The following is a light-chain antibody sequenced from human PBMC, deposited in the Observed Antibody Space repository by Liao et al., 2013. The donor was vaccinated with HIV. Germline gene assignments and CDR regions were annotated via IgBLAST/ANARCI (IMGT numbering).Light chain of an antibody. CDR1: NLGNKF. Sequence: SYELTQPPSVSVSPGQTASISCSGDNLGNKFVSWHQQRPGQSPVLVIYQDNKRPSGIPERFSGSISGNTATLTISGAQPMDEADYYCQAWDSSTNYVFGSGTRVTVL. CDR2: QDN. J-gene: IGLJ1*01. CDR3: QAWDSSTNYV. V-gene: IGLV3-1*01.